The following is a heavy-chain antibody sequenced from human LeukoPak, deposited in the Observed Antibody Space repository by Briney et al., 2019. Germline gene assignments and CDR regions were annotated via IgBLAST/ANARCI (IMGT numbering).Heavy chain of an antibody. D-gene: IGHD6-19*01. CDR2: ISSSSSYI. Sequence: PGGSLRLSCAASGFTFSSHSMNWVRQAPGKGLEWVSSISSSSSYIYYADSVKGRFTISRDNSKNTLYLQMNSLRAEDTAVYYCARASIQFLYSSGWFDYWGQGTLVTVSS. J-gene: IGHJ5*01. CDR3: ARASIQFLYSSGWFDY. V-gene: IGHV3-21*01. CDR1: GFTFSSHS.